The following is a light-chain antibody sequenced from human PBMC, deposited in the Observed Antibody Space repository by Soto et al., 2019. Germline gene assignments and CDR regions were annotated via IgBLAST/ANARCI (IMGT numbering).Light chain of an antibody. J-gene: IGKJ2*01. V-gene: IGKV3-11*01. CDR2: DAS. CDR1: QSVSSY. Sequence: EIVLTQSPATLSLSPGERATLSCSASQSVSSYLAWYQQKPGQAPILLLYDASNRATGIPARFSGSGSGTDFTLAISSLAPEDFAVYYWQKRSNGPRTFGQGTKLEIK. CDR3: QKRSNGPRT.